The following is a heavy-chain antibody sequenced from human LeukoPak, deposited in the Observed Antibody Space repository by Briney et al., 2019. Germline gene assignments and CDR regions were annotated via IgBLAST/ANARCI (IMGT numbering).Heavy chain of an antibody. CDR2: IYHSGST. J-gene: IGHJ5*02. V-gene: IGHV4-4*02. Sequence: TSETLSLTCAVSGGSISSSNWWSWVRQPPGKGLEWIGEIYHSGSTNYNPSLKSRVTISVDKSKNQFSLKLSSVTAADTAVYYCARGLSRWDYVWGSYRHPYNWFDPWGQGTLVTVSS. D-gene: IGHD3-16*02. CDR3: ARGLSRWDYVWGSYRHPYNWFDP. CDR1: GGSISSSNW.